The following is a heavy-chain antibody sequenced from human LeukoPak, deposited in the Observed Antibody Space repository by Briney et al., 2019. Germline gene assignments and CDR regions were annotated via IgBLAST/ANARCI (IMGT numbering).Heavy chain of an antibody. J-gene: IGHJ6*02. CDR2: IIPIFGTA. D-gene: IGHD6-19*01. CDR1: GGTFSSYA. CDR3: ARGPDSSGWYGHYYSYGMDV. Sequence: ASVKVSCKASGGTFSSYAISWVRQAPGQGLEWMGGIIPIFGTANYAQKFQGRVTITADESTSTAYMELSSLRSDDTAVYYCARGPDSSGWYGHYYSYGMDVWRQGTTVTVSS. V-gene: IGHV1-69*13.